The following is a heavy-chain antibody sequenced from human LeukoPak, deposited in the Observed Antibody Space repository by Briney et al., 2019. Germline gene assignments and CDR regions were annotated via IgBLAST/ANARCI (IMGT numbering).Heavy chain of an antibody. CDR1: GGSISSYY. Sequence: SETLSLTCTVSGGSISSYYWSWIRQPPGKGLEWIGYIYYSGSTNYNPSLKSRVTISVDTSKNQFSLKLSSVTAADTTVYYCARWTWGNFDYWGQGTLVTVSS. J-gene: IGHJ4*02. V-gene: IGHV4-59*01. D-gene: IGHD3-16*01. CDR2: IYYSGST. CDR3: ARWTWGNFDY.